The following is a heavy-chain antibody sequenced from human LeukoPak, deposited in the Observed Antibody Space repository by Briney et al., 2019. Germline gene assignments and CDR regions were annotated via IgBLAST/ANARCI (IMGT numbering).Heavy chain of an antibody. CDR1: GFTFSNYE. CDR3: ARGGSASGWYYFDY. J-gene: IGHJ4*02. Sequence: GGSLRLSCAASGFTFSNYEMNWVRQAPGKGLEWVSYITGSGSTIYYADSVKGRFTISRDNAKNSLYLQVNSLRAEDTAVYYCARGGSASGWYYFDYWGQGTLVTVSS. V-gene: IGHV3-48*03. CDR2: ITGSGSTI. D-gene: IGHD6-19*01.